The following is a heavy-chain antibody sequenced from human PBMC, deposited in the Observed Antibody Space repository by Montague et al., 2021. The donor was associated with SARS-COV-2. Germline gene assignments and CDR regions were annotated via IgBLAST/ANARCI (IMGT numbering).Heavy chain of an antibody. CDR3: ARGHGIT. D-gene: IGHD1-26*01. CDR2: MKPDGSEK. CDR1: GFTFSTSW. V-gene: IGHV3-7*04. J-gene: IGHJ5*02. Sequence: SLRLSCAASGFTFSTSWMIWVRQAPGNGLEWVANMKPDGSEKYYVDSVKGRFTISRGNAKNSLYLQMSSLRAEDTAVYYCARGHGITWGQGTLVTVSS.